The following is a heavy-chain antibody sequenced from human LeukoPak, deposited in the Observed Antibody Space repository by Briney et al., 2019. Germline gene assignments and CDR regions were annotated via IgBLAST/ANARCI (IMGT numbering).Heavy chain of an antibody. CDR1: GDTFSSNSAA. J-gene: IGHJ4*02. CDR2: TYYRSKWYH. CDR3: ARFLGIGSQRYYFDS. Sequence: SQTLSLTCAISGDTFSSNSAAWSWIRQSPSRGLEWLGRTYYRSKWYHDYAVSVRSLVSVNPDTSKNQFSLQLNSVTPEDTAVYYCARFLGIGSQRYYFDSGGQGTLVTVSS. D-gene: IGHD6-19*01. V-gene: IGHV6-1*01.